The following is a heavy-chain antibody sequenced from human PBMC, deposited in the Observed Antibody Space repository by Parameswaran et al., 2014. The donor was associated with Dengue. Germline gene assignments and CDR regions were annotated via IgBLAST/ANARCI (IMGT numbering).Heavy chain of an antibody. J-gene: IGHJ5*02. CDR2: IIPIFRTA. CDR3: AKDHKDYTKYVVYNWFDP. Sequence: SWVRQAPGQGLEWMGVIIPIFRTANYAQKFQGRVTITADDSTSTAYMELTSLTSEDTAVYYCAKDHKDYTKYVVYNWFDPWGQGTLVTVSS. V-gene: IGHV1-69*01. D-gene: IGHD2-2*02.